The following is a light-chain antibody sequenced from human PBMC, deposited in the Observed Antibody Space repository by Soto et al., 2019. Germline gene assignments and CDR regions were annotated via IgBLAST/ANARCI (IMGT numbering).Light chain of an antibody. Sequence: GLTQSPGTQFFSPGGRDNPSCRASQSVSSYLAWYQQKPGQAPRLLIYDASNRATGIPARFSGSGSGTDFTLTISSLEPEDFAVYYCQQRSNWPTFGQGTKVDI. V-gene: IGKV3-11*01. CDR3: QQRSNWPT. J-gene: IGKJ1*01. CDR1: QSVSSY. CDR2: DAS.